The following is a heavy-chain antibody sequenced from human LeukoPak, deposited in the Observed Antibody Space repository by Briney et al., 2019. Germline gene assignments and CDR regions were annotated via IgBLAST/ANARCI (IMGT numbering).Heavy chain of an antibody. D-gene: IGHD3-9*01. CDR2: INHSGST. CDR1: GGSFSGYY. Sequence: PSETLSLTCAVYGGSFSGYYWSWIRQPPGKGLEWIGEINHSGSTNYNPSLKSRVTISVDTSKNQFSLKLSSVTAADTAVYYCARHFRYFDWLSSPFAFDYWSQGTLVTVSS. CDR3: ARHFRYFDWLSSPFAFDY. V-gene: IGHV4-34*01. J-gene: IGHJ4*02.